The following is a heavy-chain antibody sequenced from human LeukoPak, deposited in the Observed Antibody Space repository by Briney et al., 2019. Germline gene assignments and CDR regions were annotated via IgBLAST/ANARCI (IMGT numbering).Heavy chain of an antibody. CDR2: IYYSGST. CDR1: GGSISSYY. Sequence: PSETLSLTCTVSGGSISSYYWSWIRQPPGKGLEWIGYIYYSGSTNYNPSLKSRVTISVDTSKNQFSLKLSSVTAADTAVYYCARLSRYFDVDYWGQGTLVTVSS. V-gene: IGHV4-59*08. J-gene: IGHJ4*02. CDR3: ARLSRYFDVDY. D-gene: IGHD3-9*01.